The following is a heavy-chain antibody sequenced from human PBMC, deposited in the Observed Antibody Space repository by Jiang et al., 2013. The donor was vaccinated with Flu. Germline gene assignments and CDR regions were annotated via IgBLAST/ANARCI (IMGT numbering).Heavy chain of an antibody. CDR1: GYTFTSYA. D-gene: IGHD2-2*01. Sequence: SGAEVKKPGASVKVSCKASGYTFTSYAMHWVRQAPGQRLEWMGWINAGNGNTKYSQKFQGRVTITRDTSASTAYMELSSLRSEDTAVYYCASSLAPGTYCSSTSCPQGAYGMDVWGQGTTVTVSS. V-gene: IGHV1-3*01. J-gene: IGHJ6*02. CDR2: INAGNGNT. CDR3: ASSLAPGTYCSSTSCPQGAYGMDV.